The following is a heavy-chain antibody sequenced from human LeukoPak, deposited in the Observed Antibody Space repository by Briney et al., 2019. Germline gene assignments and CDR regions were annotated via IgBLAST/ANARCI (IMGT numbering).Heavy chain of an antibody. D-gene: IGHD2-2*01. CDR2: IYHSGST. Sequence: SQTLSLTCTVSGGSISSGGYYWSWIRQPPGKGLEWIGYIYHSGSTYYNPSLKSRVTISVDRSKNQFSLKLSSVTAADTAVYYCGRDKGGPAGNFDYWGQGTLVTVSS. CDR1: GGSISSGGYY. J-gene: IGHJ4*02. V-gene: IGHV4-30-2*01. CDR3: GRDKGGPAGNFDY.